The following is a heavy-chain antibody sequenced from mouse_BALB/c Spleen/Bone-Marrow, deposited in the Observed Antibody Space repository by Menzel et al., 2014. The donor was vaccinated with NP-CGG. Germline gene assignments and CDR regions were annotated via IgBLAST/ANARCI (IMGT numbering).Heavy chain of an antibody. CDR2: IWASGST. CDR3: ARTGFDY. D-gene: IGHD4-1*01. J-gene: IGHJ2*03. V-gene: IGHV2-9*02. CDR1: GFSLTSYG. Sequence: QVQLKESGPGLVAPSQSLSITCTVSGFSLTSYGVHWVRQPPGKGLEWLGVIWASGSTNYNSALMSRLSISKDNSKSQVFLKMNSLQTDDTAMYYCARTGFDYWGQGPSLTVSS.